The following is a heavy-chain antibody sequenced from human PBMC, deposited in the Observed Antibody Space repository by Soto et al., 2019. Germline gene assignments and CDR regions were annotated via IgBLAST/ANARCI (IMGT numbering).Heavy chain of an antibody. J-gene: IGHJ4*01. D-gene: IGHD1-1*01. V-gene: IGHV3-21*01. CDR3: ARGTVLGYFDY. CDR1: GFTFRSYS. CDR2: ISSSSTYK. Sequence: EVNMVESGGGLVKPGGSLRLSCAASGFTFRSYSINWIRQAPGKGLEWVSSISSSSTYKYYRDSVKGRFTISRDNALNSLYLQMNSLRAEDTGVYYCARGTVLGYFDYWGQGTPVTVSS.